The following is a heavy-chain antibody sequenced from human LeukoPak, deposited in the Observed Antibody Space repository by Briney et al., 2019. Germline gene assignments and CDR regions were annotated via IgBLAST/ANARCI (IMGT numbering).Heavy chain of an antibody. CDR3: ARGGYSYGYFWFDP. D-gene: IGHD5-18*01. CDR1: AGSISSGSW. Sequence: PSETLSLTCAVSAGSISSGSWWNWVRQPPGKGLEWIGEIYHSGSTNYNPSLKSRVTISLDKSKNQFSLKLYSVTAADTAVYYCARGGYSYGYFWFDPWGQGTLVTVSS. J-gene: IGHJ5*02. V-gene: IGHV4-4*02. CDR2: IYHSGST.